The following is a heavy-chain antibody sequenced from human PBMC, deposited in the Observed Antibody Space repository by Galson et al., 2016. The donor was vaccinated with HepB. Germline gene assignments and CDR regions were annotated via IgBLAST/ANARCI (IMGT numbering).Heavy chain of an antibody. CDR2: ISTSGTNT. D-gene: IGHD5-24*01. CDR3: ARDPGYITAAPFFDY. J-gene: IGHJ4*02. CDR1: GFIFSKHA. V-gene: IGHV3-11*04. Sequence: SLRLSCAASGFIFSKHAMMWVRQAPGKGLEWVSYISTSGTNTYYADSVKGRFTISRDNAKNSLYVQMNSLRVEDTALYYCARDPGYITAAPFFDYWGQGTLVTVSS.